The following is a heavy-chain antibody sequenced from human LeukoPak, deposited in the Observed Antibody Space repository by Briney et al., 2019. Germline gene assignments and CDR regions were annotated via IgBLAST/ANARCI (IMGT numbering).Heavy chain of an antibody. CDR2: INPDSGVT. D-gene: IGHD2-15*01. V-gene: IGHV1-2*02. CDR3: ARDGTFDT. Sequence: ASVKVSCKASGYTFTDYYMHWVRQAPGQGLEWMGWINPDSGVTNYPQKFQGRVTMTRDTSSSTAYMEPIRLRSDDTAVYYCARDGTFDTWGQGTMVTVSS. CDR1: GYTFTDYY. J-gene: IGHJ3*02.